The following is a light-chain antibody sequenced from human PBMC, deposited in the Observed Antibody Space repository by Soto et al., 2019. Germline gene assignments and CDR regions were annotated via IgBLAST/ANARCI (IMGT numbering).Light chain of an antibody. V-gene: IGKV3-15*01. Sequence: EIVMTQSPATLSVSPMEIASLSFMASQSVTDKLAWYQQKPGQAPRLLIYGASTRATGIPARFSGSGSGTEFTLTISSLQPDDFATYYCQHYNSYSEAFGQGTKVDIK. CDR1: QSVTDK. CDR3: QHYNSYSEA. J-gene: IGKJ1*01. CDR2: GAS.